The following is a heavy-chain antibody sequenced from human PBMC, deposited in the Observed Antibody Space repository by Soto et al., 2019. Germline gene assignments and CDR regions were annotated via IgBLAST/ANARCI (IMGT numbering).Heavy chain of an antibody. CDR3: ARARVVVTVPDY. D-gene: IGHD2-21*02. Sequence: GASVKVSCKASGYTFTSYAMHWVRQAPGQRLEWMGWINAGNGNTKYSQKFQGRVTITRDTSASTAYMELSSLRSEDTAVYYCARARVVVTVPDYWGQGTLVTVSS. CDR2: INAGNGNT. CDR1: GYTFTSYA. V-gene: IGHV1-3*01. J-gene: IGHJ4*02.